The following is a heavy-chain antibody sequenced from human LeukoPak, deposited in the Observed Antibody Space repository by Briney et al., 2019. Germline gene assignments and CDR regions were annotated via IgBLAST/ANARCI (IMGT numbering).Heavy chain of an antibody. CDR3: ARGLRRIAGHHDAFDI. CDR2: ISSSSSYI. J-gene: IGHJ3*02. D-gene: IGHD6-13*01. CDR1: GFPFSSYS. Sequence: PGGALRLSCAASGFPFSSYSMNWVRPAPGKGLGWVSSISSSSSYIYYADSVKGRFTISRDNAKNSLYLQMNSLRAEDTAVYYCARGLRRIAGHHDAFDIWGQGTMVTVSS. V-gene: IGHV3-21*01.